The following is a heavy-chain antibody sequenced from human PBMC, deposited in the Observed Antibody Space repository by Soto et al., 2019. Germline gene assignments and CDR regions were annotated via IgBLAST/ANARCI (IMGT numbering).Heavy chain of an antibody. D-gene: IGHD2-15*01. CDR2: ISGSGGGT. Sequence: GGSLILSCAASGFTISRYAMSWVRQAPGKGREWVSAISGSGGGTYYADSVKGRFTISRDNSKNTLYLQMNSLRAEDTAVYYCTKGVPYCSGGSCPSLMDVWGQGTTVTVSS. V-gene: IGHV3-23*01. CDR1: GFTISRYA. CDR3: TKGVPYCSGGSCPSLMDV. J-gene: IGHJ6*02.